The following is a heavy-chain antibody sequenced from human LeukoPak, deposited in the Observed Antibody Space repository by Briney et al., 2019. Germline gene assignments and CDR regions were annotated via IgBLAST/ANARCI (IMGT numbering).Heavy chain of an antibody. D-gene: IGHD3-22*01. CDR2: MNPNSGNT. J-gene: IGHJ4*02. CDR1: GYTFTSYD. Sequence: GASVKVSCKASGYTFTSYDINWVRQATGQGLEWMGWMNPNSGNTGYAQKFQGRVTMTRNTSISTAYMELSSPRSEDTAVYYCARFSYDSSGYYYGGVDYWGQGTLVTVSS. CDR3: ARFSYDSSGYYYGGVDY. V-gene: IGHV1-8*01.